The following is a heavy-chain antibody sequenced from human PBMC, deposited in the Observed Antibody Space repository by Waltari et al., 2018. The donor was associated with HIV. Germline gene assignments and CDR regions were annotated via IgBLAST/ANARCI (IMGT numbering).Heavy chain of an antibody. CDR3: ARDPTLVGATPLLDY. Sequence: QVQLVESGGGVVQPGRSLRLSCAASGFTFSSYGMHWVRQAPGKGLEWVAVIWYDGSNKYYADSVKGRFTISRDNSKNTLYLQMNSLRAEDTAVYYCARDPTLVGATPLLDYWGQGTLVTVSS. D-gene: IGHD1-26*01. CDR1: GFTFSSYG. CDR2: IWYDGSNK. J-gene: IGHJ4*02. V-gene: IGHV3-33*01.